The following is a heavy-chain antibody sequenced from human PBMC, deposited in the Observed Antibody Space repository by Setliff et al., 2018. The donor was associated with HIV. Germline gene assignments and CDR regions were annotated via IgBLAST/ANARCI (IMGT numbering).Heavy chain of an antibody. CDR3: ARYSRWTEGEH. D-gene: IGHD6-13*01. CDR2: ISSSSSYT. Sequence: GGSLRLSCAASGFTFSDYYMSWIRQAPGKGLEWVSYISSSSSYTNYADSVKGRFTISRDNAKNSLYLQMNSLRAEDTAVYYCARYSRWTEGEHWGQGTLVTVSS. V-gene: IGHV3-11*03. CDR1: GFTFSDYY. J-gene: IGHJ1*01.